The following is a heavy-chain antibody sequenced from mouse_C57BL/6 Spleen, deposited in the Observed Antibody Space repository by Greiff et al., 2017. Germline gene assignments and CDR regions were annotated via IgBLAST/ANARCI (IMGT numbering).Heavy chain of an antibody. J-gene: IGHJ2*01. CDR3: AREGTSGFDY. CDR1: GYTFTSYW. CDR2: IHPNSGST. V-gene: IGHV1-64*01. D-gene: IGHD2-13*01. Sequence: QVQLQQPGAELVKPGASVKLSCKASGYTFTSYWMHWVKQRPGQGLEWIGMIHPNSGSTNYNEKFKSKATLTADKSSSTAYMQLSSLTSEDSAVYYCAREGTSGFDYWGQGTTLTVSS.